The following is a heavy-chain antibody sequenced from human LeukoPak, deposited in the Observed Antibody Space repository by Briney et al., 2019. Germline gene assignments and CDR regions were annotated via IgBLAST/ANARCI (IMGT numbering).Heavy chain of an antibody. CDR3: ARDSSSWLGWFDP. Sequence: NPSETLSLTCTVSGGSISSGSYYWSWIRQPAGKGLEWIGRIYTSGSTNYNPSLKSRVTISVDTSKNQFSLKLSSVTAADTAVYYCARDSSSWLGWFDPWGQGTLVTVSS. J-gene: IGHJ5*02. CDR2: IYTSGST. D-gene: IGHD6-13*01. V-gene: IGHV4-61*02. CDR1: GGSISSGSYY.